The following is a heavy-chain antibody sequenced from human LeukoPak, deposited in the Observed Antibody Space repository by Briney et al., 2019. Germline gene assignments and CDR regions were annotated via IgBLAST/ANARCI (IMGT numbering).Heavy chain of an antibody. Sequence: AASVKVSCKASGYTFTGYNIQWLRQAPGQGLEWMGWIDPKNGVTTYGQKFQGRVTVTRDTSISTAYMELSRLTFDDTALYYCGRDVTGVGLVYIDYWGLGTLVTVSS. CDR3: GRDVTGVGLVYIDY. CDR2: IDPKNGVT. CDR1: GYTFTGYN. V-gene: IGHV1-2*02. D-gene: IGHD3/OR15-3a*01. J-gene: IGHJ4*02.